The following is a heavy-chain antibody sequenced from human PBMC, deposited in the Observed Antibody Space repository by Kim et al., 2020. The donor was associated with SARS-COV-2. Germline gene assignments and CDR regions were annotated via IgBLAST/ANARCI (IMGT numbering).Heavy chain of an antibody. Sequence: PTLKSRATISVDPSQNQFYMKLSAVTAADTAVYYCARANLVDTAMAAFDYWGQGTLVTVSS. J-gene: IGHJ4*02. CDR3: ARANLVDTAMAAFDY. D-gene: IGHD5-18*01. V-gene: IGHV4-34*04.